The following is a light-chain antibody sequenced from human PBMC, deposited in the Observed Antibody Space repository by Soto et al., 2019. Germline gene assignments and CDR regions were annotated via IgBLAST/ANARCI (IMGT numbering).Light chain of an antibody. J-gene: IGKJ5*01. CDR3: QQSYSTPIT. CDR2: TTS. Sequence: DIQMTQSPSSLSASVVDTVTITCRPSQSISTYLNWYQQKPGKAPNLLIYTTSSLHSGVPSRFSGSGSGTDFTLTISSLQPEDFATYYCQQSYSTPITFGQGTRLEIK. V-gene: IGKV1-39*01. CDR1: QSISTY.